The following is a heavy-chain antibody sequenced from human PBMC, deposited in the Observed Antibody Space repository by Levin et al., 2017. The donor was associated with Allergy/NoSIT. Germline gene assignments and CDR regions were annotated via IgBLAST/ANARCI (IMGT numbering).Heavy chain of an antibody. D-gene: IGHD4-23*01. V-gene: IGHV1-69*13. CDR3: AREGTDYGGYFDY. J-gene: IGHJ4*02. CDR1: GGTFSSYA. Sequence: ASVKVSCKTSGGTFSSYAISWVRQAPGQGLEWMGGIIPIFGTANYAQKFQGRVTITADESTSTAYMELSSLRSEDTAVYYCAREGTDYGGYFDYWGQGTLVTVSS. CDR2: IIPIFGTA.